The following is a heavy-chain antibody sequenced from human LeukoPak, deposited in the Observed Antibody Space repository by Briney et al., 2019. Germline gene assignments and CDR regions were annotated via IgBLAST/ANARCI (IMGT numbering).Heavy chain of an antibody. D-gene: IGHD6-19*01. CDR1: GGSISSYY. CDR2: IYYSGST. V-gene: IGHV4-59*12. Sequence: SETLSLTCTVSGGSISSYYWSWIRQPPGKGLEWIGYIYYSGSTNYNLSLKSRVTISVDTSKNQFSLELSSVTAADTAVYYCARGAGFLHAFDIWGQGTMVTVSS. CDR3: ARGAGFLHAFDI. J-gene: IGHJ3*02.